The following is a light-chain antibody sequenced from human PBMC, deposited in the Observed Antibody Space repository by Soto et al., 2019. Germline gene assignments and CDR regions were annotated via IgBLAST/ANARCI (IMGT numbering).Light chain of an antibody. CDR3: MQALQSYPT. J-gene: IGKJ1*01. Sequence: DILMTQSPFTLPVTPGEPASISCWSSLGLLHSTGKNCLDGLLQKPGQSAHRLMYFGSNRASGGADRFSGSGGGRNVTLIIISGQAPDVFASYCMQALQSYPTFGQGTKVDIK. V-gene: IGKV2-28*01. CDR2: FGS. CDR1: LGLLHSTGKNC.